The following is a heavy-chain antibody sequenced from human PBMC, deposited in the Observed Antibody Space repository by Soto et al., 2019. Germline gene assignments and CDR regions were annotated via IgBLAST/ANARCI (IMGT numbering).Heavy chain of an antibody. D-gene: IGHD2-2*01. V-gene: IGHV3-33*01. CDR3: ARDPPSTLGSFDI. CDR2: VYYDGHNK. Sequence: QVQLVESGGGVVQPGRSQRLSCAASGFTFSMYGMHWVRQAPGKGLEWMATVYYDGHNKYYADSVRGRFTISRDNSKNMVYLQMNSLRAEDTAVYHCARDPPSTLGSFDIWGRGTMVTVSS. J-gene: IGHJ3*02. CDR1: GFTFSMYG.